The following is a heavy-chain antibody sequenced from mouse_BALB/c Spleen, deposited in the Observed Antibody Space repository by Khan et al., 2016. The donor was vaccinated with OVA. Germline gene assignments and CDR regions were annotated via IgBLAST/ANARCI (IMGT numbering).Heavy chain of an antibody. CDR3: ARVKYGSRDLLDS. CDR1: GYTFSNYW. J-gene: IGHJ2*01. Sequence: VQLQESGAELMKPGASVKISCKATGYTFSNYWIEWVKQRPGHGLEWIGEFLPGSGNANYNERFKGKATFASDASSNTAFMQLSSLTSEDSAVYFCARVKYGSRDLLDSLGQRTLFKVSS. V-gene: IGHV1-9*01. D-gene: IGHD1-1*01. CDR2: FLPGSGNA.